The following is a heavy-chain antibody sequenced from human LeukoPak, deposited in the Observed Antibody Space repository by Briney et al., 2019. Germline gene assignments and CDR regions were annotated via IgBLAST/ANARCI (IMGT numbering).Heavy chain of an antibody. Sequence: AGRSLRLSCAASGFTFSSYAMHWVRQAPGKGLEWVAVISYDGSNKYYADSVKGRFTISRDNSKNTLYLQMNSLRAEDTAVYYCARQAVAPDYWGQGTLVTVSS. CDR2: ISYDGSNK. D-gene: IGHD6-19*01. J-gene: IGHJ4*02. CDR3: ARQAVAPDY. V-gene: IGHV3-30-3*01. CDR1: GFTFSSYA.